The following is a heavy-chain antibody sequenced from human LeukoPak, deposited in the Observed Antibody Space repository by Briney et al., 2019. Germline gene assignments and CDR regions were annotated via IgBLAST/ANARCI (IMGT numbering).Heavy chain of an antibody. V-gene: IGHV3-21*04. CDR3: AKGSNTWPSLFDY. Sequence: GGSLRLSCAASGFTFSSYSMNWVRQAPGKGLEWVSSISSSSSYIYYADSVKGRFTISRDNSKNSLYLQMDSLRTEDTALYYCAKGSNTWPSLFDYWGQGTLVTVSS. CDR2: ISSSSSYI. J-gene: IGHJ4*02. CDR1: GFTFSSYS.